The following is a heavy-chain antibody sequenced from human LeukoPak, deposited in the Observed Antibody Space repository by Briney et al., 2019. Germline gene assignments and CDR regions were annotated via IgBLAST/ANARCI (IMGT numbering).Heavy chain of an antibody. J-gene: IGHJ4*02. V-gene: IGHV3-53*01. CDR2: IYSGGST. D-gene: IGHD3-16*01. CDR1: GFTVSSNY. CDR3: AKGWRQFFRGSYFDY. Sequence: GGSLRLSCAASGFTVSSNYMSWVRQAPGKGLEWVSVIYSGGSTYYADSVKGRFTISRDNSWNTLYLQMNSLRAEDTAVYYCAKGWRQFFRGSYFDYWGQGTLVTVSS.